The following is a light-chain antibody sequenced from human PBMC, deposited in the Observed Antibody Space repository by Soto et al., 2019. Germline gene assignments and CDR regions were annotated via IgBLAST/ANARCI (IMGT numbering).Light chain of an antibody. CDR3: QQYHNWPRT. CDR1: QSVNGN. CDR2: GAS. Sequence: EIVMTQSPATLSVFPGERATLSCRASQSVNGNLAWYQQRRGQAPRLLIYGASTRATGIPARFSGSGSGTEFALTISSLQSEDFGSYYCQQYHNWPRTFGQGTKVEIK. J-gene: IGKJ1*01. V-gene: IGKV3-15*01.